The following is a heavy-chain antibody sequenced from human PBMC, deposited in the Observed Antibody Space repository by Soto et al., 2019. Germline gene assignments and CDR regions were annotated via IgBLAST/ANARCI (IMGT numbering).Heavy chain of an antibody. Sequence: EVQLVESGGGLVQPGGSLRLSCASSGFTVSSNYMTWVRQAPGKGLEWVSVVYRGGTTYYADSVKGRFTISRDNSKNTLYLQMNSLRAEDTAVYYCAREDSDYYYAMDVWGKGTTVTVSS. CDR3: AREDSDYYYAMDV. CDR1: GFTVSSNY. D-gene: IGHD2-21*01. CDR2: VYRGGTT. V-gene: IGHV3-66*01. J-gene: IGHJ6*04.